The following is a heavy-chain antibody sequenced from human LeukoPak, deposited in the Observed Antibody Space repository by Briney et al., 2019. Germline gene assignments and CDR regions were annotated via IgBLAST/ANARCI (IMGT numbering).Heavy chain of an antibody. V-gene: IGHV3-7*01. CDR3: ARKVMTTYRGYYYYGMDV. CDR2: IKQDGSEK. D-gene: IGHD1-1*01. Sequence: SGGSLRLSCAASGFTFSSCCMSWVRQAPGKGLEWVANIKQDGSEKYYVDSVKGRFTISRDNAKNSLYLQMNSLRAEDTAVYYCARKVMTTYRGYYYYGMDVWGQGTTVTVSS. J-gene: IGHJ6*02. CDR1: GFTFSSCC.